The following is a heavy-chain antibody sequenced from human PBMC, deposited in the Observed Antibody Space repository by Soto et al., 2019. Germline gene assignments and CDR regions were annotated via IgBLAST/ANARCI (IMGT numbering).Heavy chain of an antibody. J-gene: IGHJ4*02. CDR3: ASLEQWLPRDY. CDR2: ITGSGGNI. CDR1: GFTFSYYA. Sequence: EVQVMESGGGLVQPGGSLRLSCAASGFTFSYYAMSWVRQAPGKGPEWVSGITGSGGNIYYADSVKGRFTISRDNSKNTLHLQMNSLRVEDTAVYYCASLEQWLPRDYWGQGTLVTVSS. D-gene: IGHD6-19*01. V-gene: IGHV3-23*01.